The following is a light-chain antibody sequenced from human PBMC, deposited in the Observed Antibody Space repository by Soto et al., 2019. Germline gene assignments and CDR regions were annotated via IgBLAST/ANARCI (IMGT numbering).Light chain of an antibody. CDR1: QSVSSN. Sequence: EIVLTQVLAALSVSPGERATLSCTASQSVSSNLAWYQQKPGQAPRLLIYGTSTRATGIPARFSGSGSGTEFTLTISSLQSEDFAVYYCQQYNNWPETFGHGTKVDI. CDR2: GTS. J-gene: IGKJ1*01. CDR3: QQYNNWPET. V-gene: IGKV3-15*01.